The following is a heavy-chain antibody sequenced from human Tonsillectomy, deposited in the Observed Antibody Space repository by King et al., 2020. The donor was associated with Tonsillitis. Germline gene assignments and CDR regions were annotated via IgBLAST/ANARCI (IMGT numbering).Heavy chain of an antibody. Sequence: VQLVESGGGLVQPGGSLRLSCAASGFTFSSYWMHWVRQAPGKGLVWVSRINNDGSSIRYADSVKGRFTISRDNAKNTLYLQMNSQRAEDTAVYYCATLTTTRHDVFDIWGQGTMVTVSS. J-gene: IGHJ3*02. V-gene: IGHV3-74*01. CDR3: ATLTTTRHDVFDI. CDR1: GFTFSSYW. D-gene: IGHD4-17*01. CDR2: INNDGSSI.